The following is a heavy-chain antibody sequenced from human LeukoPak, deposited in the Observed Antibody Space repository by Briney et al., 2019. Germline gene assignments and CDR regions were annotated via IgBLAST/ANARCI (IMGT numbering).Heavy chain of an antibody. CDR3: ARRVGGTPDY. CDR2: IGGDGRGT. V-gene: IGHV3-23*01. Sequence: GGSLRLSCAASGFTFSNYAMTWVRQAPGKRLEWVSAIGGDGRGTDYADSVKGRFTISRDNSQDTLYLQMNSLRAEDTALYYCARRVGGTPDYWGLGTLVTVSS. D-gene: IGHD6-19*01. CDR1: GFTFSNYA. J-gene: IGHJ4*02.